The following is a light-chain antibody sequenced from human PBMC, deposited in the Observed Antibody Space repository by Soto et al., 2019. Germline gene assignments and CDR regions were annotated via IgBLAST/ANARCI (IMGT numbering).Light chain of an antibody. J-gene: IGLJ2*01. CDR1: KLGDKY. V-gene: IGLV3-1*01. CDR3: QAWASNTVV. CDR2: QDF. Sequence: SYELTQPPSVSVSPGQTASITCSGDKLGDKYASWYQQRPGQSPVLVIYQDFKRPSGNPERFSGSNSGNTATLTISGTQAMDEADYYCQAWASNTVVFGGGTKLTVL.